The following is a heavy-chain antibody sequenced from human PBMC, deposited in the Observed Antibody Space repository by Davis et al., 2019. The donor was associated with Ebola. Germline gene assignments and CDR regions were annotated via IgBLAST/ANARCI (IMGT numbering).Heavy chain of an antibody. CDR1: GFTFSNAW. CDR2: ISYDGSNK. CDR3: ARDKVYDFWSGYHGYYYYYYMDV. Sequence: GGSLRLSCAASGFTFSNAWLNWVRQAPGKGLEWVAVISYDGSNKYYADSVKGRFTISRDNSKNSLYLQMNSLRAEDTAVYYCARDKVYDFWSGYHGYYYYYYMDVWGKGTTVTVSS. J-gene: IGHJ6*03. D-gene: IGHD3-3*01. V-gene: IGHV3-30*03.